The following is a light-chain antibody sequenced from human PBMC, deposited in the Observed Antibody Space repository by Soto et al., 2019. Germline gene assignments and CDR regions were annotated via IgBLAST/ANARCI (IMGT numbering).Light chain of an antibody. J-gene: IGLJ3*02. CDR2: EVT. CDR1: SSDVGGYNY. Sequence: QSALTQPPSASGSPGQSVTISCTGTSSDVGGYNYVSWYQQHPGKAPKVMIFEVTKRPSGVPDRFSGSKSGNTASLTVSGLQAEDEADYYCSSYAGSDNWGVFGGGTKLTVL. V-gene: IGLV2-8*01. CDR3: SSYAGSDNWGV.